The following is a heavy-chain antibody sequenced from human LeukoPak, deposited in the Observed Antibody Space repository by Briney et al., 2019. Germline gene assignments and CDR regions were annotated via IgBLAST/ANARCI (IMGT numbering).Heavy chain of an antibody. J-gene: IGHJ1*01. D-gene: IGHD3-22*01. Sequence: SETLSLTCAVYGGSFSGYYWSWIRQPPGKGLEWIGEINHSGSTNYSPSLKSRVTISVDTSKNQFSLKLSSVTAADTAVYYCARPRGGTSGYQYFQHWGQGTLVTVSS. CDR3: ARPRGGTSGYQYFQH. CDR2: INHSGST. V-gene: IGHV4-34*01. CDR1: GGSFSGYY.